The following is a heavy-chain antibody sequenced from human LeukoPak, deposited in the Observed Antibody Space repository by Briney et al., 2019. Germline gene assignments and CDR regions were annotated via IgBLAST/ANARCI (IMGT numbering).Heavy chain of an antibody. V-gene: IGHV2-5*01. D-gene: IGHD3-22*01. CDR1: GFSLSTSGVG. J-gene: IGHJ3*02. CDR2: IYWNDDK. CDR3: AHRRYYYDSSGSPLGAFDI. Sequence: ESGPTLVKPTQTLTLTCTFSGFSLSTSGVGVGWIRQPPGKALEWLALIYWNDDKRYSPSLKSRLTITKDTSKNQVVLTMTNMGPVDTATYYCAHRRYYYDSSGSPLGAFDIWGQGTMVTVSS.